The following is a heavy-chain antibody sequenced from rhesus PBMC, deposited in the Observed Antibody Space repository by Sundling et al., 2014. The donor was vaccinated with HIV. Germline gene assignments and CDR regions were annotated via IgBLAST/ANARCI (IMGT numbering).Heavy chain of an antibody. CDR1: GFSLSTRGVG. J-gene: IGHJ4*01. V-gene: IGHV2-174*02. D-gene: IGHD6-25*01. CDR2: IYWDDDK. Sequence: QVTLKESGPALVKPTQTLTLTCTFSGFSLSTRGVGVGWIRQPSRKTLEWLAHIYWDDDKRYRTSLKSRLTISKDTSKNQVVLRMTNMDPVDTATYYCARSVAAVGATDYWGQGVLVTVSS. CDR3: ARSVAAVGATDY.